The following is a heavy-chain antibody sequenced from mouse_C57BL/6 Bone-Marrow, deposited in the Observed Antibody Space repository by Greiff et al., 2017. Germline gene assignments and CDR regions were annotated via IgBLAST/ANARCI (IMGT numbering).Heavy chain of an antibody. D-gene: IGHD2-10*01. CDR1: GFTFSDYY. J-gene: IGHJ4*01. V-gene: IGHV5-12*01. CDR3: ARAYYDYAMDY. Sequence: EVKVVESGGGLVQPGGSLKLSCAASGFTFSDYYMYWVRQTPEKRLEWVAYISNGGGSTYYPDTVKGRFTISRDNAKNTLYLQMSRLKSEDTAMYYCARAYYDYAMDYWGQGTSVTVSS. CDR2: ISNGGGST.